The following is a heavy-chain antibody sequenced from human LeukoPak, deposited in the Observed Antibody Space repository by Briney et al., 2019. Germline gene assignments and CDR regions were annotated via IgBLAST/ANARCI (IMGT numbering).Heavy chain of an antibody. CDR2: ISAYNGNT. CDR1: GYTLTSYV. V-gene: IGHV1-18*01. J-gene: IGHJ5*02. D-gene: IGHD2-2*01. CDR3: ARDPTQALSCSSTSCYNWFDP. Sequence: ASVKVSCKASGYTLTSYVISWVRQAPGQGLEWMGWISAYNGNTNYAQKLQGRVTMTTDTSTSTAYMELRSLRSDDTAVYYCARDPTQALSCSSTSCYNWFDPWGQGTLVTVSS.